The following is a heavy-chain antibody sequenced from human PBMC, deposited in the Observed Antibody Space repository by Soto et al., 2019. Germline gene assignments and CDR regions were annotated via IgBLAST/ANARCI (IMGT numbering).Heavy chain of an antibody. Sequence: PSETLSLTCTVSGASISSSSFYWGWIRQPPGKGLESIANIYYDGSTYYNPSLKSRVTISFDTSKNQFSLKLSSVTAADTAVYYCARHAASGSYHTDFDYWGQGSLVTVS. CDR1: GASISSSSFY. V-gene: IGHV4-39*01. J-gene: IGHJ4*02. CDR2: IYYDGST. CDR3: ARHAASGSYHTDFDY. D-gene: IGHD3-10*01.